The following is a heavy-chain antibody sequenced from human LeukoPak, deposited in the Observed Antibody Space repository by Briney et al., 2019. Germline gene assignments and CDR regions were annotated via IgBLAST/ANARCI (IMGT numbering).Heavy chain of an antibody. CDR1: GESFNDYY. J-gene: IGHJ6*03. D-gene: IGHD3-22*01. CDR2: INHSGST. CDR3: ARDRRYYYDSSGYFYYYYYYYYMDV. Sequence: NPSETLSLTCAVYGESFNDYYWTWIRQSPGKGLEWVGEINHSGSTNYNPSLKSRVTISVDTSKNQFSLKLSSVTAADTAVYYCARDRRYYYDSSGYFYYYYYYYYMDVWGQGTTVTVSS. V-gene: IGHV4-34*01.